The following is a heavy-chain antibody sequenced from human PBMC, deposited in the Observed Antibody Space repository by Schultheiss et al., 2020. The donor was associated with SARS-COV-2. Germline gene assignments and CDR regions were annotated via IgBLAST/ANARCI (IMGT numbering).Heavy chain of an antibody. J-gene: IGHJ6*02. CDR2: IYYSGST. CDR1: GGSFSGYY. D-gene: IGHD3-22*01. V-gene: IGHV4-31*11. Sequence: LSLTCAVYGGSFSGYYWSWIRQHPGKGLEWIGYIYYSGSTYYNPSLKSRVTISVDTSKNQFSLKLSSVTAADTAVYYCARDAYDSSGYYRAYGMDVWGQGTTVTVSS. CDR3: ARDAYDSSGYYRAYGMDV.